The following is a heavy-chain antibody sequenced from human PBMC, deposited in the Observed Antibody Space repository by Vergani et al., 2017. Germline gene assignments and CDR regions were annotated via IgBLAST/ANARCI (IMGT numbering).Heavy chain of an antibody. CDR1: GGSISSYY. CDR2: IYYSGST. V-gene: IGHV4-59*01. J-gene: IGHJ5*02. D-gene: IGHD6-6*01. Sequence: QVQLQESGPGLVKPSETLSLTCTVSGGSISSYYWSWIRQPPGKGLEWIGYIYYSGSTNYNPSLKSRVTISVDTSKNQFSLKLSSVTAADTAVYYCARVEYSSSLGWFDPWGQGTLVTVSS. CDR3: ARVEYSSSLGWFDP.